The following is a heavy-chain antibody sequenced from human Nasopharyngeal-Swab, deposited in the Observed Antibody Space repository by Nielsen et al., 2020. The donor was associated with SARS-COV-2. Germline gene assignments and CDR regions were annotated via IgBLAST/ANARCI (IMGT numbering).Heavy chain of an antibody. CDR3: ANGGYDFWSGYPSDY. Sequence: GESLKISYAASGFTFSDYCMSWIRQAPGKGLEWVSHISTTGSSKYYADSLKGRFTISRDNDKNSLYLQMNSLRADDTAVYYCANGGYDFWSGYPSDYWGLGTLVTVSS. V-gene: IGHV3-11*04. D-gene: IGHD3-3*01. CDR1: GFTFSDYC. CDR2: ISTTGSSK. J-gene: IGHJ4*02.